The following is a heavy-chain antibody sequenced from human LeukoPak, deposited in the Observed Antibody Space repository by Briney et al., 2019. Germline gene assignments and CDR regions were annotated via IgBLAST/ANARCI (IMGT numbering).Heavy chain of an antibody. CDR2: IGGSGGNT. CDR1: GFIFSNYA. Sequence: GGSLRLSCAASGFIFSNYAMSWVRQAPGKGLEWVSAIGGSGGNTYYADSVKGRFTISRDNSKNTLDLQMNSLRAEDTAVYYCARGSAGFDYWGQGALVTVSS. V-gene: IGHV3-23*01. J-gene: IGHJ4*02. D-gene: IGHD6-13*01. CDR3: ARGSAGFDY.